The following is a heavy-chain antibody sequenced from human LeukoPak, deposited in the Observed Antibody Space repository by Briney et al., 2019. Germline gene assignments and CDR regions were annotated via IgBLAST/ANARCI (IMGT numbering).Heavy chain of an antibody. J-gene: IGHJ6*02. CDR1: GYTFTGYY. V-gene: IGHV1-2*02. D-gene: IGHD2-2*01. CDR2: INPNSGGT. Sequence: ASVKVSCKASGYTFTGYYMHWVRQAPGQGLEWMGWINPNSGGTKYAQKFQGRVTMTRDTSIRTAYMELSRLRSDDTAVYYCARAPMGTMPTEYYYYGMDVWGQGTTVTVSS. CDR3: ARAPMGTMPTEYYYYGMDV.